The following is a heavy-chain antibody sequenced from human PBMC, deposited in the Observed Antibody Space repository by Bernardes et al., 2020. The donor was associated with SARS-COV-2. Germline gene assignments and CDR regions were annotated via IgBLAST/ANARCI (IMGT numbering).Heavy chain of an antibody. CDR2: ISSSSSYT. V-gene: IGHV3-11*05. J-gene: IGHJ4*02. CDR3: ARDPSYCSSTSCYWFDY. CDR1: GFTFSDYY. Sequence: GGSLRLSCAASGFTFSDYYMSWIRQAPGKGLEWVSYISSSSSYTNYADSVKGRFTISRDNAKNSLYLQMNSLRAEDTAVYYCARDPSYCSSTSCYWFDYWGQGTLVTVSS. D-gene: IGHD2-2*01.